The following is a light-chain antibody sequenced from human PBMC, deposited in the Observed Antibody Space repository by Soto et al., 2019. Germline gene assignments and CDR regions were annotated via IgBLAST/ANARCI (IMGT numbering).Light chain of an antibody. CDR2: EVS. J-gene: IGLJ1*01. CDR3: TSFRSGTILV. CDR1: SSDIGGYKY. V-gene: IGLV2-14*01. Sequence: QAVLTQPASVSGSLGQSITISCTGTSSDIGGYKYVSWYQQHPGKAPKLIIFEVSNRPSGVSDCFSGSNSGNTASLTISGLQAEDEADYYCTSFRSGTILVFGSGTKVTL.